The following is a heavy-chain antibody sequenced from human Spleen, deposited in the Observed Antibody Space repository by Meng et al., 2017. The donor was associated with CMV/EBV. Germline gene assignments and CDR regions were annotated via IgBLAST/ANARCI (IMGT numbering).Heavy chain of an antibody. CDR3: ARSLGIAARRDWFDP. J-gene: IGHJ5*02. V-gene: IGHV4-4*07. CDR2: IYTSGST. Sequence: HVQVQAAGPGPVQPSEPLALTTSVSGGFISMSYWSWIRQPAGKGLEWIGRIYTSGSTNYNPSLKSRVTMSVDTSKNQFSLKLSSVTAADTAVYYCARSLGIAARRDWFDPWGQGTLVTVSS. D-gene: IGHD6-13*01. CDR1: GGFISMSY.